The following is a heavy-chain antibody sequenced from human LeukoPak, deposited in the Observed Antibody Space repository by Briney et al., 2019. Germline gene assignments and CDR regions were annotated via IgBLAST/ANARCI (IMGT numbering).Heavy chain of an antibody. CDR2: ISSSSSYI. V-gene: IGHV3-21*01. CDR3: ARDLWLGELSFNPSDY. D-gene: IGHD3-10*01. CDR1: GFTFSSYS. Sequence: PGGSLRLSCAASGFTFSSYSMNWVRQAPGKGLEWVSSISSSSSYIYYADSVKGRFTISRDNAKNSLYLQMNSLRAEDTAVYYCARDLWLGELSFNPSDYWGQGTLVTVSS. J-gene: IGHJ4*02.